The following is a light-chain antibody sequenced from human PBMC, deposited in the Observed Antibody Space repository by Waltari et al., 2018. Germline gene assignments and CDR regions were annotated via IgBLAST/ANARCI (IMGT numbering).Light chain of an antibody. CDR2: DVS. CDR1: SSDVGGYNY. J-gene: IGLJ3*02. V-gene: IGLV2-14*03. Sequence: QSALTQPASVSGSPGQSITISCTGTSSDVGGYNYVSWYQQHPGKAPKLIIYDVSNRPSGVSNRFSGSKSGNTASPTISWLQSDDEANYYCSSYTDSSPWVFGGGTKLTVL. CDR3: SSYTDSSPWV.